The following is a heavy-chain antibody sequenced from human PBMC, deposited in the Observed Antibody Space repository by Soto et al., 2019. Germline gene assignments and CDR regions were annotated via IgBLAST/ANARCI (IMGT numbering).Heavy chain of an antibody. CDR2: IIPIFGTA. J-gene: IGHJ4*02. Sequence: ASVKVSCKASGGTFSSYAISWVRQAPGQGLEWMGGIIPIFGTANYAQKFQGRVTITADESTSTAYMELSSLRSEDTAVYYCASFKLTTVTTNYFDYWGQGTLVTVSS. CDR1: GGTFSSYA. V-gene: IGHV1-69*13. D-gene: IGHD4-17*01. CDR3: ASFKLTTVTTNYFDY.